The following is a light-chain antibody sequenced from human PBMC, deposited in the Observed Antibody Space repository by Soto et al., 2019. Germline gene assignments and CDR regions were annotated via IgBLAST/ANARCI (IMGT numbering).Light chain of an antibody. CDR3: SSYAGSSTA. CDR1: SSDVGAYNY. J-gene: IGLJ1*01. Sequence: QSVLTQPPSASGSPGQSVTISCTGTSSDVGAYNYVSWYQQHPGKAPNLMIYEVSYRPSGVPDRFSGSKSGNTASLTVSGLQAEDEADYSCSSYAGSSTAFGTAPK. CDR2: EVS. V-gene: IGLV2-8*01.